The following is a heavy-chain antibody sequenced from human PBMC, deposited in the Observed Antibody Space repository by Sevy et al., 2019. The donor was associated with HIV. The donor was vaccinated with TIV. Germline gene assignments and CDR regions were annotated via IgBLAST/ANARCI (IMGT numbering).Heavy chain of an antibody. CDR3: ARDVPGIASIAAAGFDY. CDR1: GFTFSSYW. Sequence: GGSLRLSCAASGFTFSSYWMSWVRQAPGKGLEWVANLKQDGSEKYYVDSVKGRFTISRDNAKNSLYLQMNSLRAEDTAVYYCARDVPGIASIAAAGFDYWGQGTLVTVSS. V-gene: IGHV3-7*01. D-gene: IGHD6-13*01. CDR2: LKQDGSEK. J-gene: IGHJ4*02.